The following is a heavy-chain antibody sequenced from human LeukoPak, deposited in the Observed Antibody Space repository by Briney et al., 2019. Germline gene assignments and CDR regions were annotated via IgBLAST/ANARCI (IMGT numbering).Heavy chain of an antibody. V-gene: IGHV3-30*04. CDR1: GFTFSSYA. J-gene: IGHJ4*02. CDR2: ISYDGSNK. D-gene: IGHD2-8*02. CDR3: ARARELRLVEFDY. Sequence: PGRSLRLSCAASGFTFSSYALHWVRQAPGKGLEWVAVISYDGSNKYNADSVKGRFTISRDNSKNTLHLQINSLRVEDTAVYYCARARELRLVEFDYWGKGTLVTVSS.